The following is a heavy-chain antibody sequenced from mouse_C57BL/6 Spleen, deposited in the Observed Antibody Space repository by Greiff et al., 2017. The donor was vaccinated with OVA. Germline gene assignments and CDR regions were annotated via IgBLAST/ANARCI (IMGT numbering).Heavy chain of an antibody. Sequence: VQLQQSGPGLVAPSQSLSITCTVSGFSLTSYGVDWVRQSPGKGLEWLGVIWGVGSTNYNSALKSRLSISKDNSKSQVFLKMNRLQTDDTAMYYCASSSSGYAMDYWGQGTSVTVSS. J-gene: IGHJ4*01. CDR2: IWGVGST. V-gene: IGHV2-6*01. CDR3: ASSSSGYAMDY. D-gene: IGHD3-1*01. CDR1: GFSLTSYG.